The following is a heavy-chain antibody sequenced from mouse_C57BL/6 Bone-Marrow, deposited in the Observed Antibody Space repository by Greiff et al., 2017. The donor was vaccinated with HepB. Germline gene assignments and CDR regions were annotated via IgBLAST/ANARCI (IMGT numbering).Heavy chain of an antibody. J-gene: IGHJ4*01. Sequence: EVQLVESGGDLVKPGGSLKLSCAASGFTFSSYGMSWVRQTPDKRLEWVATISSGGSYTYYPDSVKGRFTISRDNAKNTLYLQMSSLTSEDTAMYYCARRGYGSRHYAMDYWGQGTSVTVSS. CDR1: GFTFSSYG. V-gene: IGHV5-6*01. CDR2: ISSGGSYT. D-gene: IGHD1-1*01. CDR3: ARRGYGSRHYAMDY.